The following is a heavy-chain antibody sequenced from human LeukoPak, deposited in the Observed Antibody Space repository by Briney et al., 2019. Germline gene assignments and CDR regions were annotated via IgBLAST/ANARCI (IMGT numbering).Heavy chain of an antibody. V-gene: IGHV3-53*01. CDR3: VRGSGIQLWPFDP. CDR2: IYSGGST. CDR1: GXXVSSXY. Sequence: GGSXRXXCAXSGXXVSSXYXXWVRQAPGKGLEWGSVIYSGGSTYYADSVKSRFTISRDNSKNTLYLQMNSLRAEGTAVYYCVRGSGIQLWPFDPWGQGTLVTVSS. D-gene: IGHD5-18*01. J-gene: IGHJ5*02.